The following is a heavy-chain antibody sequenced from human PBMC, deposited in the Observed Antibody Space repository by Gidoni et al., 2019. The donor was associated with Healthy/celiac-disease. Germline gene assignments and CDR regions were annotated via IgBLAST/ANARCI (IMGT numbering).Heavy chain of an antibody. Sequence: QVQLVESGGGVVQPGRSLRLSCAASGFTFSSYAMHWVRQAPGKGLEWVAVISYDGSNKYYADSVKGRFTISRDNSKNTLYLQMNSLRAEDTALYYCARSGTTTSYYYYYYGMDVWGQGTTVTVSS. J-gene: IGHJ6*02. V-gene: IGHV3-30*04. CDR2: ISYDGSNK. CDR1: GFTFSSYA. D-gene: IGHD1-7*01. CDR3: ARSGTTTSYYYYYYGMDV.